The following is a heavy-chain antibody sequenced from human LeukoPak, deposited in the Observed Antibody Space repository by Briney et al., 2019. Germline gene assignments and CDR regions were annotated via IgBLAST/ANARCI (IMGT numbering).Heavy chain of an antibody. D-gene: IGHD3-22*01. CDR3: AKDWEFDSSGYYFDY. CDR1: GFTLSSYA. Sequence: GGSLRLSCAASGFTLSSYAMSWVRQPPGKGLEWVSAISGSGGSTYYADCVKGRFTISRDNSKNTLYLQMNSLRAEGTAVYYCAKDWEFDSSGYYFDYWGQGTLVTVSS. CDR2: ISGSGGST. V-gene: IGHV3-23*01. J-gene: IGHJ4*02.